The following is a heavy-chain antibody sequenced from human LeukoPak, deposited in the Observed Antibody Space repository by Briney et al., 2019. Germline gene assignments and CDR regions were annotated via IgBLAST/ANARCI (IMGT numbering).Heavy chain of an antibody. D-gene: IGHD2-21*02. J-gene: IGHJ4*02. Sequence: PSETLSLTCTVSGGSINTYHWSWIRQPAGKGLEWVGRVYTSGNTNYNPSLKSRVTMSVDTSKNQFSLKLTSVTAADTAVYYCAREAAIQGGYYFDYWGQGTLVTVSS. V-gene: IGHV4-4*07. CDR2: VYTSGNT. CDR3: AREAAIQGGYYFDY. CDR1: GGSINTYH.